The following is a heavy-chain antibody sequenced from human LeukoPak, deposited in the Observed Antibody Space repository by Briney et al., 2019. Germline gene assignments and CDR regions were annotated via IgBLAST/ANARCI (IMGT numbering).Heavy chain of an antibody. D-gene: IGHD3-10*01. CDR1: GYTFTSYG. CDR3: ARDRHQSSMVRGAVDY. J-gene: IGHJ4*02. CDR2: ISAYNGNT. Sequence: ASVKVSCKASGYTFTSYGISWVRQAPGQGLEWMGWISAYNGNTNYAQKLQGRVTMTTDTSTSTAYMELRSLRSDDTAVYYCARDRHQSSMVRGAVDYWGQGTLVTVSS. V-gene: IGHV1-18*01.